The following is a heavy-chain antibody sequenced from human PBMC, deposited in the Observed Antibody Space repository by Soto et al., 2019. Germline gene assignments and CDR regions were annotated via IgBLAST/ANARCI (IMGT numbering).Heavy chain of an antibody. Sequence: SETLSLTCTVSGGSISSYYWSWIRQPPGKGLEWIGYIYYSGSTNYNPSLKSRVTISVDTSKNQFSLKLSSVTAADTAVYYCARHELSVTDYWGQGTRVTVSS. V-gene: IGHV4-59*08. CDR1: GGSISSYY. CDR2: IYYSGST. D-gene: IGHD4-17*01. J-gene: IGHJ4*02. CDR3: ARHELSVTDY.